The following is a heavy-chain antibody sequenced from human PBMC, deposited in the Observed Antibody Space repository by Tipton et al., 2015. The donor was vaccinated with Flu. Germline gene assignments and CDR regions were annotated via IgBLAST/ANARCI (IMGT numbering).Heavy chain of an antibody. CDR1: GFTFSSYG. CDR3: AREFVDWAFDD. D-gene: IGHD3-9*01. Sequence: SLRLSCAASGFTFSSYGLHWVRQAPGKGLEWVASMWFDGSNEFYEDSVRGRFTISRDNSKSTLYLQMNSLRVEDTAVYYCAREFVDWAFDDWGQGALVTVSS. V-gene: IGHV3-33*08. CDR2: MWFDGSNE. J-gene: IGHJ4*02.